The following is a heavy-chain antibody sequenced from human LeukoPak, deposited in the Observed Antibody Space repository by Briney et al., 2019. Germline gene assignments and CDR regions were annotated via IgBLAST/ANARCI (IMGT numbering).Heavy chain of an antibody. Sequence: TGGSLRLSCAASGFTFSSYAMSWVRQAPGKGLEWVSAISGSGDSTHYADSVKGRFTISRDNSKNTLYLQMNSLRAEDTAVYYCAKDRVDYYDSSGYYWGAFDYWGQGTLVTVSS. J-gene: IGHJ4*02. D-gene: IGHD3-22*01. CDR2: ISGSGDST. CDR1: GFTFSSYA. CDR3: AKDRVDYYDSSGYYWGAFDY. V-gene: IGHV3-23*01.